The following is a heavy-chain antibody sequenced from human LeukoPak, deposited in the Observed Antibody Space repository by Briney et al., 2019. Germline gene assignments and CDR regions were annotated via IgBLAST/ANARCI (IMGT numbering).Heavy chain of an antibody. Sequence: SETLSLTCAVYGGSFSGYFWSWIRQPPGKGLEWIGEINHSGSTNYNPSLKSRVTISVDTSKNQFSLKLSSVTAADTAVYYCARDGYNYRGLDYWGQGTLVTVSS. CDR1: GGSFSGYF. J-gene: IGHJ4*02. CDR3: ARDGYNYRGLDY. D-gene: IGHD5-24*01. CDR2: INHSGST. V-gene: IGHV4-34*01.